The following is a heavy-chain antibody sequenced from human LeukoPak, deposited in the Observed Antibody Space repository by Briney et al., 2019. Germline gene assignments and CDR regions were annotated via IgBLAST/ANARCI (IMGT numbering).Heavy chain of an antibody. V-gene: IGHV3-21*01. D-gene: IGHD2-15*01. CDR1: GFTFYGYS. Sequence: GGSLRLSCVASGFTFYGYSMNWVRQAPGKGLEWVSSISSSSSYIYYADSVKGRFTISRDNAKNSLYLQMNSLRAEDTAVYYCARDCSGGSCYNQHWGQGTLVTVSS. J-gene: IGHJ1*01. CDR3: ARDCSGGSCYNQH. CDR2: ISSSSSYI.